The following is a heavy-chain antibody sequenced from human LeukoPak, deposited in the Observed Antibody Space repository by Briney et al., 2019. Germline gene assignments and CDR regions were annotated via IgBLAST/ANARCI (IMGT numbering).Heavy chain of an antibody. CDR1: GFTFSKYA. D-gene: IGHD1-26*01. CDR2: ISSNGDST. V-gene: IGHV3-64*01. CDR3: AREGASSGSYSY. Sequence: GSLRLSCAASGFTFSKYAMHWVRQAPGKGLEYASAISSNGDSTYYANSVKGRFTISRDNSKNTLYLQMGSLRVEDMGVYYCAREGASSGSYSYWGQGTLVTVSS. J-gene: IGHJ4*02.